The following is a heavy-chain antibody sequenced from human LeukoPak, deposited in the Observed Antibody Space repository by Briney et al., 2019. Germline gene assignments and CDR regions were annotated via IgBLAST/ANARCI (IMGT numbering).Heavy chain of an antibody. CDR1: GGSISSYY. Sequence: SETLSLTCTVSGGSISSYYWSWIRQPPGKGLEWIGYIYYSGSTNYNPSLKSRVTISVDTSKNQFSLKLSSVTAADTAVYYCAREGVDCSSTSCYNWFDPWGQETLVTVSS. V-gene: IGHV4-59*01. D-gene: IGHD2-2*01. J-gene: IGHJ5*02. CDR2: IYYSGST. CDR3: AREGVDCSSTSCYNWFDP.